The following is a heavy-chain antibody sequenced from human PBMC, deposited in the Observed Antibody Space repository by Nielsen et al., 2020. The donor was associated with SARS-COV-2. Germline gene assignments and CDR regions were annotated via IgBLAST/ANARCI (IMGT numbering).Heavy chain of an antibody. Sequence: GESLKISCAASGFTFGSYAMRWVRQAPGKGLEWVSAISGSGENTYYADSVKGRFTISRDNSKKTLYLQMNSLRAEDTALYYCAKDVAVSSGWLYYYYGMDVWGQGTTVTVSS. CDR2: ISGSGENT. V-gene: IGHV3-23*01. CDR3: AKDVAVSSGWLYYYYGMDV. CDR1: GFTFGSYA. D-gene: IGHD6-19*01. J-gene: IGHJ6*02.